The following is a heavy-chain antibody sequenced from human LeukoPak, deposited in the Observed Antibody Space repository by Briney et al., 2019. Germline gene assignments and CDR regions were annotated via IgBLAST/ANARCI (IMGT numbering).Heavy chain of an antibody. J-gene: IGHJ4*02. CDR3: ARLRRNSDRSDFFYYYDH. CDR1: GFTFSDYS. V-gene: IGHV3-21*01. D-gene: IGHD3-22*01. Sequence: GGSLRPSCAASGFTFSDYSMNWVRQAPGKGLEWVASVNTVSSYIYYADSMRGRFTISRDNAKNSLFLQMNSLRAEDTAVYYCARLRRNSDRSDFFYYYDHWGQGTLVTVSS. CDR2: VNTVSSYI.